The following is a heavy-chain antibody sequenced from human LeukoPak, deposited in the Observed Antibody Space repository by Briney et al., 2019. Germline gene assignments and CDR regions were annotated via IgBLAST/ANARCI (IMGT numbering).Heavy chain of an antibody. J-gene: IGHJ3*02. CDR1: GFTFSSYA. CDR2: ISSTGSTK. Sequence: PGGSLRLSCAASGFTFSSYAMSWVRQAPGKGLEWVSYISSTGSTKFYADSVKGRFTISRDNAKHSLYLQVNSLRAEDTAVYYCARVVYCSGGSCHIFAFDIWGQGTMVTVSS. CDR3: ARVVYCSGGSCHIFAFDI. D-gene: IGHD2-15*01. V-gene: IGHV3-48*04.